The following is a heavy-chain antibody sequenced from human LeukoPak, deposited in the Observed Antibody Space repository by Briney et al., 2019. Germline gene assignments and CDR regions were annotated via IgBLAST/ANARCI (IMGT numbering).Heavy chain of an antibody. CDR2: IYYSGST. V-gene: IGHV4-31*03. CDR3: ARGAYDSNYVPTTWFDP. Sequence: SETLSLTCTVSGGSISSGGYYWSWIRQHPGKGLEWIGYIYYSGSTYYNPSLESRVTISVDTSKNQFSLKLSSVTAADTAVYYCARGAYDSNYVPTTWFDPWGQGTLITVSS. D-gene: IGHD4-11*01. CDR1: GGSISSGGYY. J-gene: IGHJ5*02.